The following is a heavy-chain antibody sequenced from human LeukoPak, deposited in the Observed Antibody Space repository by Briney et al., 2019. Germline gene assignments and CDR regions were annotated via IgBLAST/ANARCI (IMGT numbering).Heavy chain of an antibody. V-gene: IGHV3-74*01. CDR3: ATNYYDSSGYYRNRPYYFDY. CDR2: INSDGSST. Sequence: GGSLRLSCAASGFTFSSYWMHWVRQAPGKGLVWVSRINSDGSSTSYADSVKGRFTISRDNAKNTLSLQMNSLRAEDTAVYYCATNYYDSSGYYRNRPYYFDYWGQGTLVTVSS. J-gene: IGHJ4*02. CDR1: GFTFSSYW. D-gene: IGHD3-22*01.